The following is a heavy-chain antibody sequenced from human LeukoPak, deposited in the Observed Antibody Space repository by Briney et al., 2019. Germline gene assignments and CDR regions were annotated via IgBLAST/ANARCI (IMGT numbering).Heavy chain of an antibody. CDR2: IYHSGST. Sequence: PSETLSLTCTVSGYSISSGYYWGWIRQPPGKGLEWIGSIYHSGSTYYNPSLKSRVTISVDTFKNQFSLKLSSVTAADTAVYYCARGISPEGYFDYWGQGTLVTVSS. CDR1: GYSISSGYY. J-gene: IGHJ4*02. CDR3: ARGISPEGYFDY. D-gene: IGHD2/OR15-2a*01. V-gene: IGHV4-38-2*02.